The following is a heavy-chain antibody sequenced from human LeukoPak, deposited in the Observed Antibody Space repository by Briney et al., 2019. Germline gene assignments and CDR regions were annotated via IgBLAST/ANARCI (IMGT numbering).Heavy chain of an antibody. D-gene: IGHD5-18*01. CDR2: IIPIFGTA. V-gene: IGHV1-69*05. CDR3: ARFRYSYASPMAGYDAFDI. Sequence: GASVKVSCKASGYTFTGYYMHWVRQAPGQGLEWMGRIIPIFGTANYAQKFQGRVTITTDESTSTAYMELSSLRSEDTAVYYCARFRYSYASPMAGYDAFDIWGQGTMVTVSS. J-gene: IGHJ3*02. CDR1: GYTFTGYY.